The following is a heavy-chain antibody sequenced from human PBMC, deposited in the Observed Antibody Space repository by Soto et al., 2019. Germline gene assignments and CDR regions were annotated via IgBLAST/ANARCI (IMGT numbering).Heavy chain of an antibody. V-gene: IGHV1-8*01. CDR3: ARGVSAGVDY. D-gene: IGHD1-26*01. CDR2: MQPSTGRT. J-gene: IGHJ4*02. CDR1: GYSFTSLD. Sequence: ASVKVSCKASGYSFTSLDINWVRQTAGQGLEWMGWMQPSTGRTGYAQKFQGKVTMTRDTSINTAYMELTTLTSDDTAFYYCARGVSAGVDYWGQGTLVTVSS.